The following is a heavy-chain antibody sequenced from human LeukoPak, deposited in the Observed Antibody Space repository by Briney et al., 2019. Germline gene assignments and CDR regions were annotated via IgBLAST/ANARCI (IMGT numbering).Heavy chain of an antibody. D-gene: IGHD5-24*01. V-gene: IGHV3-21*01. J-gene: IGHJ4*02. CDR3: ARGEMATILNPFDY. Sequence: PGRSLRLSCAASGFTFSSYSMNWVRQAPGKGLEWVSSISSSSSYIYYADSVKGRFTISRDNAKNSLYLQMNSLRAEDTAVYYCARGEMATILNPFDYWGQGTLVTVSS. CDR2: ISSSSSYI. CDR1: GFTFSSYS.